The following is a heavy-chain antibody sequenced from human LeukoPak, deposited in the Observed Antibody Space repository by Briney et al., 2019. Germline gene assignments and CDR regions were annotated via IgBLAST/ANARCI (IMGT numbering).Heavy chain of an antibody. Sequence: SETLSLTCTVSGGSISSSSYYWGWIRQPPGKGLEWIVSIYYSGSTYYNPSLKSRVTISVDTSKNQFSLKLSSVTAADTAVYYCARHPGSGWYGGGVYYFDYWGQGTLVTVSS. J-gene: IGHJ4*02. CDR3: ARHPGSGWYGGGVYYFDY. V-gene: IGHV4-39*01. CDR1: GGSISSSSYY. D-gene: IGHD6-19*01. CDR2: IYYSGST.